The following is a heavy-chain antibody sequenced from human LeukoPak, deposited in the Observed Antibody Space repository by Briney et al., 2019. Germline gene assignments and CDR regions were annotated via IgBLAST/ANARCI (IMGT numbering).Heavy chain of an antibody. CDR2: IYYSGST. CDR1: GGSMSSSSYY. D-gene: IGHD4-17*01. CDR3: ARGLTTVTTFNWFDP. Sequence: PSETLSLTCTVSGGSMSSSSYYWGWIRQPPGKGLEWIGSIYYSGSTYYNPSLKSRVTISVDTSKNQFSLKLSSVTAADTAVYSCARGLTTVTTFNWFDPWGQGTLVAVSS. V-gene: IGHV4-39*07. J-gene: IGHJ5*02.